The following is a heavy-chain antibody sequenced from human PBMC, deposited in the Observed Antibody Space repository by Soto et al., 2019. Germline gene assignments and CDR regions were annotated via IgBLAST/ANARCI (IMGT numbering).Heavy chain of an antibody. CDR3: ERETGYSSGWRQDY. CDR1: GFTFSSYW. V-gene: IGHV3-74*01. D-gene: IGHD6-19*01. Sequence: PGASLRLSCAASGFTFSSYWMHCVRQAPGKGLVWVSHINSDGSSISYADSVKGRFTISRDNAKNTLYLQMNSLRVEDTAVYYCERETGYSSGWRQDYWGQGTLVTVSS. CDR2: INSDGSSI. J-gene: IGHJ4*02.